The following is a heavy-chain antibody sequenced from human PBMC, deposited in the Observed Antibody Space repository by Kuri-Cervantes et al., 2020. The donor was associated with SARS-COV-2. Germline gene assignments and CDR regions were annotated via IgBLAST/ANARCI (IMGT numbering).Heavy chain of an antibody. Sequence: ASVKVSCKVSGYTLTELSMHWVRQAPGKGLEWMGGFDPEDGETIYAQKFQGRVTMTEDTSTDTAYMELSSVTAADTAVYYCAREKWLRQAGFDPWGQGTLVTVSS. J-gene: IGHJ5*02. CDR3: AREKWLRQAGFDP. CDR2: FDPEDGET. CDR1: GYTLTELS. D-gene: IGHD5-12*01. V-gene: IGHV1-24*01.